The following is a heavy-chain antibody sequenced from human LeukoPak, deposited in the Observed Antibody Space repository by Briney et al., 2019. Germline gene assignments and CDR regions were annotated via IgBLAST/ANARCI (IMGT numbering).Heavy chain of an antibody. J-gene: IGHJ5*02. CDR2: IYYTGST. D-gene: IGHD1-7*01. CDR1: GGSISSSSYY. V-gene: IGHV4-39*01. Sequence: SETLSLTCSVSGGSISSSSYYWGWIRQPPGKGLEWIATIYYTGSTYYSPSLKSRVTISVDTSKNQFSLKVNSVTAADTAVYYCARHKETSRFDPWGQGNMVTVSS. CDR3: ARHKETSRFDP.